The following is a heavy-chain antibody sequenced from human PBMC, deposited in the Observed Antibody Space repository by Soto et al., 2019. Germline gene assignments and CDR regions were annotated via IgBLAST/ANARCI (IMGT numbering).Heavy chain of an antibody. J-gene: IGHJ4*02. CDR1: GGSISSYY. V-gene: IGHV4-59*01. CDR3: ARRYGASFDY. CDR2: IYYSGGT. D-gene: IGHD4-17*01. Sequence: TAETLSLTCTVSGGSISSYYWSWIRQPPGKGLEWIGYIYYSGGTNYNPSLKSRVTISVDTSKNQFALKLSSVTAADTAVYYCARRYGASFDYWGQGTLVTVSS.